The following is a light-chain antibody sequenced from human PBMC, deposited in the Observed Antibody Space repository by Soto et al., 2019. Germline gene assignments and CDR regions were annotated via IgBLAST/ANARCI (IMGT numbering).Light chain of an antibody. CDR1: QSVSTTS. CDR2: GAS. V-gene: IGKV3-20*01. CDR3: QQYGSFPLT. J-gene: IGKJ3*01. Sequence: EIVLTQSPGTLSWSPGERVTLSCRASQSVSTTSLAWYQQKPGQAPRLLIYGASSRATGIPARFRGSGSGTDFTLTISRLEPEDFAVYYCQQYGSFPLTFGPGTKVEIK.